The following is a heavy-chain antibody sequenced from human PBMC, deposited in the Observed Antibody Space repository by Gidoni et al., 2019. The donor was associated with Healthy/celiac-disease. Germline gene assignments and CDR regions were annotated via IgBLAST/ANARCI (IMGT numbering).Heavy chain of an antibody. D-gene: IGHD2-2*01. J-gene: IGHJ6*02. CDR3: ARDQDIVVVPAAMSFGQDGMDV. CDR1: GFTFRSYA. V-gene: IGHV3-30*04. Sequence: QVQLVESGGGVVQPGRSLRLSCAASGFTFRSYAMHWVRQAPGKGLEWVAVISYDGSNKYYADSVKGRFTISRDNSKNTLYLQMNSLRAEDTAVYYCARDQDIVVVPAAMSFGQDGMDVWGQVTTVTVSS. CDR2: ISYDGSNK.